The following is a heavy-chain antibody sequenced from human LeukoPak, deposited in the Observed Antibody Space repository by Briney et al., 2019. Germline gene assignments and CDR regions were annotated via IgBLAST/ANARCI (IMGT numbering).Heavy chain of an antibody. CDR1: GGSFSGYY. Sequence: PSETLSLTCAVYGGSFSGYYWGWIRQPPGKGLEWIGSIYHSGSTYYNPSLKSRVTISVDTSKNQFSLKLSSVTAADTAMYYCAREGSSYDSSTNDAFDIWGQGTMVTVSS. J-gene: IGHJ3*02. V-gene: IGHV4-34*01. CDR3: AREGSSYDSSTNDAFDI. CDR2: IYHSGST. D-gene: IGHD3-22*01.